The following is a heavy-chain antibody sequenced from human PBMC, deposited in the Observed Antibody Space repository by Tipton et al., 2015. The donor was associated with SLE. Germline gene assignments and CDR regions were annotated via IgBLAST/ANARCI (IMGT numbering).Heavy chain of an antibody. V-gene: IGHV4-59*01. CDR3: ARDSSGWGWFDP. J-gene: IGHJ5*02. CDR1: GGSISSYY. Sequence: LRLSCTVSGGSISSYYWSWIRQPPGKGLEWIGNIYYSGSTNYNPSLKSRVTISVDTSKNQFSLKLSSVTAADTAVYYCARDSSGWGWFDPWGQGTLVTVSS. CDR2: IYYSGST. D-gene: IGHD6-19*01.